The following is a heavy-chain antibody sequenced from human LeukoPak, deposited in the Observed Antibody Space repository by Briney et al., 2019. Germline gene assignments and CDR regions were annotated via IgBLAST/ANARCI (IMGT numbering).Heavy chain of an antibody. CDR1: GFTFSSYA. D-gene: IGHD6-13*01. CDR3: ANNRQQLAYYFDY. Sequence: YPGGSLRLSCAASGFTFSSYAMSWVRQAPGKGLEWVSAISGSGGSTYYADSVKGRFTISRDNSKNTLYLQMNSLGAEDTAVYYCANNRQQLAYYFDYWGQGTLVTVSS. V-gene: IGHV3-23*01. CDR2: ISGSGGST. J-gene: IGHJ4*02.